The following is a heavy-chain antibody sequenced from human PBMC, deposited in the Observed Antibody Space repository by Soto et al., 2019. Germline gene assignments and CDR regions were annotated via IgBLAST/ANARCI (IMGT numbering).Heavy chain of an antibody. CDR1: GFTFSNAW. J-gene: IGHJ3*02. CDR2: IKSKTDGGTT. V-gene: IGHV3-15*01. Sequence: PGGSLRLSCAASGFTFSNAWMSWVRQAPGKGLEWAGRIKSKTDGGTTDYAAPVKGRFTISRDDSKNTLYLQMNSLKTEDTAVYYCTTDRYTLAGEDGAFDIWGQGTMVTVSS. CDR3: TTDRYTLAGEDGAFDI. D-gene: IGHD3-10*01.